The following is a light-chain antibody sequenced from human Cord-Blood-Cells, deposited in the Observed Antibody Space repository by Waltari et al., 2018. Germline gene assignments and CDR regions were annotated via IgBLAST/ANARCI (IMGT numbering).Light chain of an antibody. V-gene: IGKV1-39*01. CDR1: QSSSSY. J-gene: IGKJ4*01. CDR2: AAS. CDR3: QQSYSTPPAT. Sequence: DLQITQSPSSLSASVGDRVTITCRASQSSSSYLHWYQQKPGKAPKLLIYAASSLQSGVPARFSGSGSGTDFTLTISSLQPEDFATYYCQQSYSTPPATFGGGTKVEIK.